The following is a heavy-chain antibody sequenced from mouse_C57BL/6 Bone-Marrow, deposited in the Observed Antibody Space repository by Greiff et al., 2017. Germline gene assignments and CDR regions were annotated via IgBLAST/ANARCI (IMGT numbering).Heavy chain of an antibody. CDR1: GYTFTSYT. CDR3: ARGGYAVYAMDY. D-gene: IGHD2-10*02. J-gene: IGHJ4*01. V-gene: IGHV1-4*01. Sequence: VQVVESGAELARPGASVKMSCKASGYTFTSYTMHWVKQRPGQGLEWIGYINPSSGYTKYNQKFKDKATLTADKSSSTAYMQLSSLTSEDSAVYYCARGGYAVYAMDYWGQGTSVTVSS. CDR2: INPSSGYT.